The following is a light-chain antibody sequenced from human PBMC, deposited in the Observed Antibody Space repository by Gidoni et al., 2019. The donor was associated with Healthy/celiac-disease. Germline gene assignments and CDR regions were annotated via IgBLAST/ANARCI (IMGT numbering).Light chain of an antibody. Sequence: EIVLTQSPATLSWSPGERATLSCRASPSVSSYLAWYQQKPGQATRLLIYAASNRATGIPARFSGSGSGTDFTLTISSLEPEDFAVYYCQQRRNWPPGTFGQGTKVEIK. CDR3: QQRRNWPPGT. CDR2: AAS. V-gene: IGKV3-11*01. CDR1: PSVSSY. J-gene: IGKJ1*01.